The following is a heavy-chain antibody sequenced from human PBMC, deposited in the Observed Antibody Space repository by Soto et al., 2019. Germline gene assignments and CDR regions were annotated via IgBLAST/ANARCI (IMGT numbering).Heavy chain of an antibody. D-gene: IGHD2-2*01. CDR2: IIPILGIA. Sequence: ASVKVSCKASGGTFSSYTISWVRQAPGQGLEWMGRIIPILGIANYAQKFQGRVTITADKSTSTAYMELSSLRSEDTAVYYCARDSGYCSSTSCYDDPPYYYYMDVWGKGTTVTVSS. V-gene: IGHV1-69*04. CDR1: GGTFSSYT. J-gene: IGHJ6*03. CDR3: ARDSGYCSSTSCYDDPPYYYYMDV.